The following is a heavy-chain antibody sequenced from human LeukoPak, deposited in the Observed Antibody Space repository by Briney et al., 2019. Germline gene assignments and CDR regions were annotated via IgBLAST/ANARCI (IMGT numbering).Heavy chain of an antibody. Sequence: SETLSLTCAVYGGSFSGYYWSWIRQPPGKGLEWIGEINHSGSTNYNPSLKSRVTISVDTSKNQFSLRLSSVTAADTAVYYCARGVCGGDCPYYYFYYMDVWGKGTTVTVSS. V-gene: IGHV4-34*01. J-gene: IGHJ6*03. D-gene: IGHD2-21*02. CDR2: INHSGST. CDR3: ARGVCGGDCPYYYFYYMDV. CDR1: GGSFSGYY.